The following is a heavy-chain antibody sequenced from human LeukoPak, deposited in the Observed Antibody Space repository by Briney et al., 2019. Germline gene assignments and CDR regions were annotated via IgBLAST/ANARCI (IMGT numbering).Heavy chain of an antibody. D-gene: IGHD3-10*01. CDR3: ARDSGTTGEVKFDP. V-gene: IGHV4-4*07. CDR2: IYNGGII. Sequence: PSETLSLTCTVSGDSISRYYWSWIRQPAGKGLEWIGRIYNGGIIAYNPSLKSRVTMSIDTSNNQFSLRLRFVTAADTAVYYCARDSGTTGEVKFDPWGQGTLVTVSS. CDR1: GDSISRYY. J-gene: IGHJ5*02.